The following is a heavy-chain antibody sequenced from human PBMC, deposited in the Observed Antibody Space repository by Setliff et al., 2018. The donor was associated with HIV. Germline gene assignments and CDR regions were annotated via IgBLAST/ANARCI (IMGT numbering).Heavy chain of an antibody. D-gene: IGHD3-10*01. V-gene: IGHV1-8*01. CDR1: GSTFTSYG. CDR3: ARVISGRGRELPDFDY. CDR2: MNPSGAT. Sequence: ASVKVSCKASGSTFTSYGISWVRQATGQGLEWMGWMNPSGATGYAQEFQGRVTMTRDTSISTAYMELSSLRSEDTAVYYCARVISGRGRELPDFDYWGQGTQVTVSS. J-gene: IGHJ4*02.